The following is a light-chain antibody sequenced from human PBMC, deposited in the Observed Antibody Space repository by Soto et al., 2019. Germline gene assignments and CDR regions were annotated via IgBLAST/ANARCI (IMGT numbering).Light chain of an antibody. CDR2: GAY. CDR3: HQYQNCLT. CDR1: QSVGTN. Sequence: EIVMTQSPGSLSVSPGERATLSCRASQSVGTNLAWYQQKPGQGPRLLIYGAYTRAIGIPARFSGSVSGTEFTLPISSLQSEDFAVYYCHQYQNCLTFGGGTKVEI. V-gene: IGKV3-15*01. J-gene: IGKJ4*01.